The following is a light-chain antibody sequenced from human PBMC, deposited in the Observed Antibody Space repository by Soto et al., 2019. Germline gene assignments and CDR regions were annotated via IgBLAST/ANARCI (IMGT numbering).Light chain of an antibody. V-gene: IGLV1-47*01. CDR2: SNN. CDR3: AAWDDSLSGVV. Sequence: QLVLTQPPSASGTPGQRVTISCSGSRSNIGSNYVYWYQQFPETAPKLLIHSNNQRPSGVPDRFSGSKSGTSASLAISGLRSEDEADYYCAAWDDSLSGVVFGGGTKVTVL. J-gene: IGLJ2*01. CDR1: RSNIGSNY.